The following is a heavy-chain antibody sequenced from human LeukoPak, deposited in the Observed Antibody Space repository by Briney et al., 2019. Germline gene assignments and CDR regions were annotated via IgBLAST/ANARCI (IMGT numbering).Heavy chain of an antibody. D-gene: IGHD5-18*01. CDR1: GGSISSYY. J-gene: IGHJ4*02. V-gene: IGHV4-59*01. CDR2: IYYSGST. Sequence: PSETLSLTCTVSGGSISSYYWSWIRQPPGKGLEWIGYIYYSGSTNYNPSLKSRVTISVDTSKNQFSLKLSSVTAADTAVYYCAGDPGRYSYGHYDYWGQGTLVTVSS. CDR3: AGDPGRYSYGHYDY.